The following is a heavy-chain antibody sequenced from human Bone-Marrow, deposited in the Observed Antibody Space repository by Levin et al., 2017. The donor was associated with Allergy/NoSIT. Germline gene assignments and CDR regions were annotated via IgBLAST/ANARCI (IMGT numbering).Heavy chain of an antibody. D-gene: IGHD4-17*01. V-gene: IGHV1-69*13. Sequence: ASVKVSCKTSGDTFRNHGVTWVRQAPGQGLEWMGGIIPFIGTTKDAQKFQGRVTITADASTSTVYMELRSLTSEDTAVYYCASEDFTVTSGFYSWGQGTLVTVSS. CDR1: GDTFRNHG. CDR3: ASEDFTVTSGFYS. J-gene: IGHJ5*01. CDR2: IIPFIGTT.